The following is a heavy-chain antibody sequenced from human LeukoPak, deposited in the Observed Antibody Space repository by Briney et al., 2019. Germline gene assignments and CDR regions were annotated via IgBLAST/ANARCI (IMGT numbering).Heavy chain of an antibody. D-gene: IGHD3-10*01. CDR3: ARDLGVYGSGTFDP. V-gene: IGHV4-38-2*02. CDR2: IYHSGST. J-gene: IGHJ5*02. CDR1: GYSISSGYY. Sequence: ETLSLTCAVSGYSISSGYYWGWIRQPPGKGLEWIGSIYHSGSTYYNPSLKSRVTISVDTSKNQFSLKLSSVTAADTAVYYCARDLGVYGSGTFDPWGQGTLVTVSS.